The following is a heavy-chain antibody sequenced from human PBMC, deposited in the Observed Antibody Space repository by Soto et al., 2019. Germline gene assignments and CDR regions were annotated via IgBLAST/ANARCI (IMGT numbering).Heavy chain of an antibody. V-gene: IGHV3-30*18. D-gene: IGHD6-13*01. J-gene: IGHJ4*02. Sequence: GGSLRLSCAASGFTFSSYGMHWVRQAPGKGLEWVAVISYDGSNKYYADSVKGRFTISRDNSKNTLYLQMNSLRAEDTAVYYCAKDQGHSSWKESYFDYWGQGTLVTVSS. CDR2: ISYDGSNK. CDR1: GFTFSSYG. CDR3: AKDQGHSSWKESYFDY.